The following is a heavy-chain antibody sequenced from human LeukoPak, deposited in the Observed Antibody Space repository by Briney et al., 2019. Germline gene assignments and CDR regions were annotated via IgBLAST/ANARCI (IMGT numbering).Heavy chain of an antibody. V-gene: IGHV3-30*02. J-gene: IGHJ4*02. D-gene: IGHD2-8*01. Sequence: GGSLRLSCAASGFTFSSYGMHWVRQAPGKGLEWVAFIRYDGSNKYYADSVKGRFTISRDNSKNTLYLQMNSLRAEDTAVYYCAIEGVSKWDYWGQGTLVTVSS. CDR2: IRYDGSNK. CDR1: GFTFSSYG. CDR3: AIEGVSKWDY.